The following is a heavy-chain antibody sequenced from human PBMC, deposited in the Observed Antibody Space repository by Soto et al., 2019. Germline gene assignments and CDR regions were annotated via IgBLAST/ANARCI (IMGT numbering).Heavy chain of an antibody. CDR3: ASLYGSGRYIGDY. Sequence: PGGSLRLSCAASGFTFSSYWMHWVRQAPGKGLVWVSRINSDGSSTSYADSVKGRFTISRDNAKNTLYLQMNSLRAEDTAVYYCASLYGSGRYIGDYWGQGTLVTVSS. V-gene: IGHV3-74*01. CDR2: INSDGSST. CDR1: GFTFSSYW. D-gene: IGHD3-10*01. J-gene: IGHJ4*02.